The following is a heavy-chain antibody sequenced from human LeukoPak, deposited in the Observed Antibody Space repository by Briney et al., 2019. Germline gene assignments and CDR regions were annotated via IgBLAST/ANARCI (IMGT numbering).Heavy chain of an antibody. V-gene: IGHV4-34*11. Sequence: PSETLSLTCAVYGGSFSGYYWSWIRQPPGRGLEWIGYIYYSGSTEYNPSLKSRVTLSVDTSRNQFSLSLRSMTAADTAVYYCARTEPSGTTSHWGQGTLVTVSS. J-gene: IGHJ4*02. CDR1: GGSFSGYY. CDR2: IYYSGST. CDR3: ARTEPSGTTSH. D-gene: IGHD1-1*01.